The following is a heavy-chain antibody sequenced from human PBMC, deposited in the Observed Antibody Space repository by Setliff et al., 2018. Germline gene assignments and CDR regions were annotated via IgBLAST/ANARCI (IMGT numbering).Heavy chain of an antibody. CDR3: ARGSGAVVVAATPFAY. CDR2: INHTGST. CDR1: GGPFSGYY. Sequence: TLSLTCAVYGGPFSGYYWSWIRQPPGKGLEWIGEINHTGSTDYNPSLKSRVTISIDTSKNQFSLNLTSVTAADTAVYYCARGSGAVVVAATPFAYWGQGTLVTVSS. J-gene: IGHJ4*02. V-gene: IGHV4-34*01. D-gene: IGHD2-15*01.